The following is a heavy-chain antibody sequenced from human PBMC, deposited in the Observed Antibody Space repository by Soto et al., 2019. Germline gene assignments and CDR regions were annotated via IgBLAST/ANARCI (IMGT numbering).Heavy chain of an antibody. Sequence: QVQLVQSGAEVKKPGASVKVSCKASGYTFTSYAFSWVRQAPGQGLEWVGWISAYDNYTDYEDNLQGRVTMTTDTXXSTAYMELRSLRSDDTAVYYCAREGLGYYYYAMDVWGPGTTVIVSS. CDR2: ISAYDNYT. CDR3: AREGLGYYYYAMDV. J-gene: IGHJ6*02. D-gene: IGHD3-22*01. CDR1: GYTFTSYA. V-gene: IGHV1-18*01.